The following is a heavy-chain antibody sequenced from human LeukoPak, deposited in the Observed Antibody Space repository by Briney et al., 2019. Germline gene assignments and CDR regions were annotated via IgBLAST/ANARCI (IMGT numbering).Heavy chain of an antibody. V-gene: IGHV3-23*01. J-gene: IGHJ5*02. CDR1: GFTFASYG. D-gene: IGHD3-10*01. CDR2: ITGSGSST. CDR3: AKHFSSRGSGAWFDP. Sequence: PGGSLRLSCAASGFTFASYGMSWVRQAPGKGLEGVSVITGSGSSTFYADSVKGRCTISGDNSKNTLYLQVNNLRAEDTAVYYCAKHFSSRGSGAWFDPWGQGTLVTVSS.